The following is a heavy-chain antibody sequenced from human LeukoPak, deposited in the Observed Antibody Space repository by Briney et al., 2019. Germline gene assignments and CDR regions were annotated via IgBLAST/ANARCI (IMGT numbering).Heavy chain of an antibody. CDR1: GYTFTTYW. D-gene: IGHD3-10*01. Sequence: GESLKISCKGSGYTFTTYWIAWVRQMPGKGLEWMGIIYPGDSDTRYSPSFQGQVTISADKSISTAYLQWSSLKASDTAMYYCARAAMVRGVIGWFDPWGQGTLVTVSS. CDR3: ARAAMVRGVIGWFDP. CDR2: IYPGDSDT. V-gene: IGHV5-51*01. J-gene: IGHJ5*02.